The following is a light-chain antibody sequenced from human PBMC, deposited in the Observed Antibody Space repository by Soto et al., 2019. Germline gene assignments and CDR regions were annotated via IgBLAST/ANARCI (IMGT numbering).Light chain of an antibody. J-gene: IGKJ1*01. CDR2: WAS. CDR1: QNNKNY. V-gene: IGKV4-1*01. Sequence: DIVMTQSPDSLAVPLGERATINCKSSQNNKNYLAWYQQKTGQPPKLLIDWASTRASGVPDRFSGSGSGTDFTLTISSLHAEDVGIYYCQDYYSSWTFGQGTKVDIK. CDR3: QDYYSSWT.